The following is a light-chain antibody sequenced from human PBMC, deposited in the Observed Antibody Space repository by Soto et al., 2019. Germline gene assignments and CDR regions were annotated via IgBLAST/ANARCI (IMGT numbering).Light chain of an antibody. J-gene: IGKJ1*01. Sequence: DIQMTQSPSTLSASVGDRVTITCRASQSISSWLAWYQQKPGKAPKLLIYDASSLESGVPSRFSGGRSGPDFTLTISDVQPEDFALYYCHQRQSWPRTFGQGTKV. CDR1: QSISSW. V-gene: IGKV1-5*01. CDR3: HQRQSWPRT. CDR2: DAS.